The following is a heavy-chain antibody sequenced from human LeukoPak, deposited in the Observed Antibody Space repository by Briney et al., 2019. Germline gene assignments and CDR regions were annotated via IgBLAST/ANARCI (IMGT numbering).Heavy chain of an antibody. D-gene: IGHD6-19*01. CDR3: ARGMGAGTSFAHDY. J-gene: IGHJ4*02. CDR1: GGSISSGSYY. V-gene: IGHV4-61*02. CDR2: IYTSGST. Sequence: SETLSLTCTVSGGSISSGSYYWSWIRQPAGKGLEWIGRIYTSGSTNYNPSLKSRVTISVDTSKNQFSLKLSSVTAADTAVYYCARGMGAGTSFAHDYWGQGTLVTVSS.